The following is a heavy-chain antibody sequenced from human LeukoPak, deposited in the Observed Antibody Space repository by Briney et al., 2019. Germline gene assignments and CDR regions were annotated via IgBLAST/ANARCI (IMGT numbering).Heavy chain of an antibody. V-gene: IGHV3-23*01. D-gene: IGHD6-19*01. CDR2: IGDSGAST. Sequence: GGSLRLSCAASGFTFSTYAVSWVRQAPWKGLEWVSTIGDSGASTFYSDSVKGRFTISRDNFKNTLYLQMNSLRAEDTAVYYCAKRSLAVPVTFFEYWGQGTLVTVSS. CDR3: AKRSLAVPVTFFEY. CDR1: GFTFSTYA. J-gene: IGHJ4*02.